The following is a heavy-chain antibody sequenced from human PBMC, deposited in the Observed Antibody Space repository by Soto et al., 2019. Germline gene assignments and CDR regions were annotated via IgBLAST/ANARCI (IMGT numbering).Heavy chain of an antibody. V-gene: IGHV3-33*01. CDR1: GFTFSSYG. D-gene: IGHD1-26*01. CDR3: ARDEVLWGSYSTDY. Sequence: QVQLVESGGGVVQPGRSLRLSCAASGFTFSSYGMHWVRQAPGKGLEWVAVIWYDGSNKYYADSVKGRFTISRDNSKNTLYLQMNSLRAEDTAVYYCARDEVLWGSYSTDYWGQGTLVTVSS. CDR2: IWYDGSNK. J-gene: IGHJ4*02.